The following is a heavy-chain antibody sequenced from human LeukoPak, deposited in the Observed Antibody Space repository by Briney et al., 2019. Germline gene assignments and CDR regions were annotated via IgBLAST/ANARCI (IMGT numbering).Heavy chain of an antibody. CDR2: IYSSGST. V-gene: IGHV4-39*01. CDR1: GGSISSSSYY. Sequence: PSETLSLTCTVSGGSISSSSYYWGWIRQPPGKGLEWIGTIYSSGSTYYSPSLKSRLTISVDTSKNQFSLKVSSVTAADTAVCHCAMNGQSGFSFDPWGQGTLVTVSS. J-gene: IGHJ5*02. CDR3: AMNGQSGFSFDP. D-gene: IGHD1-26*01.